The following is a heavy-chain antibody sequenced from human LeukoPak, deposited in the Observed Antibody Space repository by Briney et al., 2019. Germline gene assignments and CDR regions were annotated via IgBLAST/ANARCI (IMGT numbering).Heavy chain of an antibody. V-gene: IGHV3-66*02. CDR3: ARDSGSASWAYS. J-gene: IGHJ4*02. CDR2: VHRDGSI. Sequence: GGSLRLSCAASGISVSENYMSWVRQAPGKGLEWVCVVHRDGSIEYADSVKGRFTISRDIAENTLSLQMNSLRVEDTAVYYCARDSGSASWAYSWGQGTLVTVSP. D-gene: IGHD2-15*01. CDR1: GISVSENY.